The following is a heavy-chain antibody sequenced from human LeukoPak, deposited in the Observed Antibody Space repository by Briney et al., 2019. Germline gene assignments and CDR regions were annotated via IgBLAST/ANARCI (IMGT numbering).Heavy chain of an antibody. CDR2: ISHTRST. D-gene: IGHD3-10*01. J-gene: IGHJ4*02. CDR1: GGSFSGYS. Sequence: SETLSLTCAVYGGSFSGYSWNWIRQPPGKGLEWIGEISHTRSTNYNPSLKSRVTISVDTSKNQFSLKLSSVTAADTAVYYCARRIRNYYGSGSYYNKNDYWGQGTLVTVSS. V-gene: IGHV4-34*01. CDR3: ARRIRNYYGSGSYYNKNDY.